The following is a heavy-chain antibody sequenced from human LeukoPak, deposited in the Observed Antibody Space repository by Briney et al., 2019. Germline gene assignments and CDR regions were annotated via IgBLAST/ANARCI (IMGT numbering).Heavy chain of an antibody. CDR3: AKLAAAEYSGYDGDY. J-gene: IGHJ4*02. CDR1: GLTFSSYA. D-gene: IGHD5-12*01. CDR2: ISSSGGST. Sequence: GGSLRLSCAASGLTFSSYAMNWVRQAPGRGLEWVSGISSSGGSTHYTDSVKGRFTISRDSSKNTQYLQMNSLRVEDTAVYYCAKLAAAEYSGYDGDYWGKGTLVTVPS. V-gene: IGHV3-23*01.